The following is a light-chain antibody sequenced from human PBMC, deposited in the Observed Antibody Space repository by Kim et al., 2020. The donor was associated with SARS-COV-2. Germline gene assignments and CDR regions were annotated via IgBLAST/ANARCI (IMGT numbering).Light chain of an antibody. J-gene: IGLJ1*01. Sequence: ELTQPPSASGTPGQRVTISCSGSNSNFGSNTVNWYQQLPGTAPKLLIYSDNQRPSGVPDRFSGSKSGTSASLAISGLQSEDEADYYCAGWDDSLNGYVFGAETKVTVL. CDR3: AGWDDSLNGYV. CDR1: NSNFGSNT. CDR2: SDN. V-gene: IGLV1-44*01.